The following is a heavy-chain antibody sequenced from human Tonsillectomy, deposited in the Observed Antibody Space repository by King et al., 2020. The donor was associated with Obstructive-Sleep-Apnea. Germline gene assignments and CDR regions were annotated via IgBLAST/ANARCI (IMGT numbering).Heavy chain of an antibody. Sequence: QLVESGGGVVQPGGSLRLSCAASGFTFSSYGMHWVRQAPGKGLEWVALIRYDGSIKYYAYSVKVRFTISRDNSKNTLYLQMNSLRAEDTAVYYCAKVQTSYSSGWSFFDYWGQGTLGTVSS. CDR1: GFTFSSYG. D-gene: IGHD6-19*01. J-gene: IGHJ4*02. CDR2: IRYDGSIK. V-gene: IGHV3-30*02. CDR3: AKVQTSYSSGWSFFDY.